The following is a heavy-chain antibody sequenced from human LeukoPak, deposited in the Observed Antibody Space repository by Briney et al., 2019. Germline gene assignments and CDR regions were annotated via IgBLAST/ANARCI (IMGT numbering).Heavy chain of an antibody. V-gene: IGHV3-23*01. CDR3: ANSYGYSGSIDY. CDR1: GFTFSSYA. D-gene: IGHD5-12*01. J-gene: IGHJ4*02. CDR2: ISGSGGST. Sequence: GGSLRLSCAASGFTFSSYAMSWVRQAPGKGLEWVSAISGSGGSTYYADSVKGRFTISRDNSKNTLYLQMNSLRAEDTAVYYCANSYGYSGSIDYWGQGTLVTVSS.